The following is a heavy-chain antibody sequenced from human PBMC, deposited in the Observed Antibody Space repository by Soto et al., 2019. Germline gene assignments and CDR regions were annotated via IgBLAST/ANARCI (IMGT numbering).Heavy chain of an antibody. CDR3: TRVGKWELLLLGSDY. D-gene: IGHD1-26*01. V-gene: IGHV3-49*03. CDR2: IKIKTYGATT. J-gene: IGHJ4*02. CDR1: GLTLGDLA. Sequence: GRPQRLSSEVFGLTLGDLAMRWFRKAPGKGLEWVGFIKIKTYGATTEYAASVKGRFPISRDDSKGIAYLQMNSLKTEDTAVYYCTRVGKWELLLLGSDYWGQGTPVTVSS.